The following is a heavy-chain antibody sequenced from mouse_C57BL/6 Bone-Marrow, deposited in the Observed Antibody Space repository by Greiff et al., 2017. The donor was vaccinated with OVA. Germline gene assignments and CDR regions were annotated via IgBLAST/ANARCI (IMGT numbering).Heavy chain of an antibody. Sequence: QVQLQQPGAELVKPGASVKMSCKASGYTFTSYWITWVKQSPGQGLEWIGDIYPGSGSTNYNEKFKSKATLTVDTSSSIAYMQLSSLTSEDPAGYYCEREDGITGYYAMDCWGQGTSVTVSS. CDR1: GYTFTSYW. V-gene: IGHV1-55*01. CDR3: EREDGITGYYAMDC. J-gene: IGHJ4*01. CDR2: IYPGSGST. D-gene: IGHD2-1*01.